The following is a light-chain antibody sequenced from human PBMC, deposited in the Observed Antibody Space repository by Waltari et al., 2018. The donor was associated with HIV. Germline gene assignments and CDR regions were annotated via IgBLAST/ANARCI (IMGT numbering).Light chain of an antibody. J-gene: IGLJ2*01. CDR1: NIGTKS. V-gene: IGLV3-21*02. CDR3: QVWDSSRDHVV. CDR2: DNS. Sequence: SSVLTQPPSVSVAPGQTARVTCGGDNIGTKSVHWYQLKAGHAPELIVFDNSDRPPGIPERLSGSNSGNTATLTISRVEAGDEADYYCQVWDSSRDHVVFGGGTKLTVL.